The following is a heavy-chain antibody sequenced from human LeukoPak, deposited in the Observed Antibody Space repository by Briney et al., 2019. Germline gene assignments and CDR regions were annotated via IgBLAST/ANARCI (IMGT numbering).Heavy chain of an antibody. CDR3: AKLPILYCSSTSCYL. Sequence: GGSLRLSCAASGFTFSSYAMSWVRQAPGKGLEWVSAISGSGGSTYYADSVKGRFTISRDNSKNTLYLQMNSLRAEDTAVYYCAKLPILYCSSTSCYLWRQGTLVTVSS. J-gene: IGHJ4*02. V-gene: IGHV3-23*01. CDR2: ISGSGGST. D-gene: IGHD2-2*01. CDR1: GFTFSSYA.